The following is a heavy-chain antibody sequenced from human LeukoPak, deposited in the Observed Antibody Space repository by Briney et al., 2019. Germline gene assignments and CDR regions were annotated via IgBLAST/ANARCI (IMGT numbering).Heavy chain of an antibody. J-gene: IGHJ6*02. CDR3: ARDRRRYYYGMDV. CDR1: GFTFSNYA. D-gene: IGHD4-17*01. V-gene: IGHV3-23*01. Sequence: GGSLRLSCAASGFTFSNYAMSWVRQAPGKGLEWVSAISGTSGSTYYADSVKGRFTISRDNSKNTLYLQMNSLRAEDTAVYYCARDRRRYYYGMDVWGQGTTVTVSS. CDR2: ISGTSGST.